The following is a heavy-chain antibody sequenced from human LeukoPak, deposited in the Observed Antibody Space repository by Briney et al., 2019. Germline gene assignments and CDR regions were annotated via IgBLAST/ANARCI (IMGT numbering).Heavy chain of an antibody. CDR2: ISGSGGST. CDR1: GFTFSSYA. D-gene: IGHD3-3*02. CDR3: AKDSHLSPYGMDV. Sequence: GGSLRLSCAASGFTFSSYAMGWVRQSPGKGLEWVSAISGSGGSTYYADSVKGRFTISRDNSKNTLYLQMNSLRAEDTAVYYCAKDSHLSPYGMDVWGQGTTVTVSS. J-gene: IGHJ6*02. V-gene: IGHV3-23*01.